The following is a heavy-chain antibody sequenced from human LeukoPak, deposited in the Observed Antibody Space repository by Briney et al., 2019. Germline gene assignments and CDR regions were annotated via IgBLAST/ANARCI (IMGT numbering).Heavy chain of an antibody. D-gene: IGHD3-10*01. J-gene: IGHJ4*02. V-gene: IGHV4-39*01. CDR3: AAYTYYYGSGSYYFPIDY. CDR1: GGSISSSSYY. Sequence: SETLSLTCTVSGGSISSSSYYWGWIRQPPGKGLEWIGSIYYSGSTYYNPSLKSRVTISVDTSKNQFSLKLSSVTAADTAVYYCAAYTYYYGSGSYYFPIDYWGQGTLVTVSS. CDR2: IYYSGST.